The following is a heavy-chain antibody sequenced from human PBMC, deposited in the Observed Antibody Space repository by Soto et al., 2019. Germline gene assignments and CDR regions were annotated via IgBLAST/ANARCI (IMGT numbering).Heavy chain of an antibody. D-gene: IGHD3-3*01. J-gene: IGHJ6*02. Sequence: QVQLVQSGAEVKKPGASVKVSCKASGYTFSSYGISWVRQAPGQGLEWMGWISAYNGNTNYAQKLQGRVTMTTDTSTSTAYLGLRSLRSDDTAVYYCARDSMEWSLYYYYGMDVWGQGTTVTVSS. V-gene: IGHV1-18*01. CDR1: GYTFSSYG. CDR2: ISAYNGNT. CDR3: ARDSMEWSLYYYYGMDV.